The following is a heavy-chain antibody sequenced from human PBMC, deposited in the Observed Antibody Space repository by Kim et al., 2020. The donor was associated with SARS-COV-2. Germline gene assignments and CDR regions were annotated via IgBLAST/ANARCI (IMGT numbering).Heavy chain of an antibody. Sequence: SETLSLTCAVYGGSFSGYYWSWIRQPPGKGLEWIGEINHSGSTNYNPSLKSRVXXSVDTSKNQFSLKLSSVTAADTAVYXXXRPXTPWNGYYFDYXGQGTXXXVSS. CDR3: XRPXTPWNGYYFDY. V-gene: IGHV4-34*01. CDR2: INHSGST. CDR1: GGSFSGYY. J-gene: IGHJ4*02. D-gene: IGHD1-1*01.